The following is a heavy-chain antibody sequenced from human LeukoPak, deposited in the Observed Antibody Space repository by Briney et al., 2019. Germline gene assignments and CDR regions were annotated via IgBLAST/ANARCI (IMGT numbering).Heavy chain of an antibody. CDR2: ISSSSSFI. J-gene: IGHJ4*02. Sequence: GSLRLSCAASGFSFSTYTMNWVRQAPGKGLEWVSSISSSSSFIYYSDSVKGRFAISRDNAKSSLYLQMNSLRAEDTAVYYCARGGDFGVVTDYWGQGTLVTVSS. V-gene: IGHV3-21*01. D-gene: IGHD3-3*01. CDR3: ARGGDFGVVTDY. CDR1: GFSFSTYT.